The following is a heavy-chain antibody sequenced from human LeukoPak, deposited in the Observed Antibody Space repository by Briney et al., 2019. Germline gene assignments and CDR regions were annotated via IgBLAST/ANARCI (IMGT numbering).Heavy chain of an antibody. V-gene: IGHV1-69*01. J-gene: IGHJ6*02. CDR1: GGTFSSYA. CDR3: ATFYDSSGVNYYYGMDV. D-gene: IGHD3-22*01. CDR2: IIPIFGTA. Sequence: GSSVKVSCMASGGTFSSYAISWVRQAPGQGLEWMGGIIPIFGTANYAQKFQGRVTITADESTSTAYMELSSLRSEDTAVYYCATFYDSSGVNYYYGMDVWGQGTTVTVSS.